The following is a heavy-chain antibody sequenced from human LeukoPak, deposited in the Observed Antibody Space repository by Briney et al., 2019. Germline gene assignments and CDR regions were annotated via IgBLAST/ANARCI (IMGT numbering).Heavy chain of an antibody. CDR1: GYIFTSYH. D-gene: IGHD5-24*01. CDR3: AAAPIEMQQRGFDY. V-gene: IGHV1-46*01. CDR2: INPNSGSA. Sequence: ASVKVSCKASGYIFTSYHMHWLRQAPGQGLEWMGIINPNSGSASYAQEFQGRVTITRDMSTSTAYMELSSLSPEDTAVYYCAAAPIEMQQRGFDYWGQGTLVTVSS. J-gene: IGHJ4*02.